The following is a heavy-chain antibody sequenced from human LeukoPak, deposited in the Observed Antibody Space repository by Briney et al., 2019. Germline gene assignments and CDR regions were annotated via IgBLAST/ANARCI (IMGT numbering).Heavy chain of an antibody. Sequence: ESGPALVKPTQTLTLTCTFSGFSLSTSGMCVSWVRQPPGKALEWLALIDWDDDKYYSTSLKTRLTISKDTSKNQVVLTMTNMDPVDTATYYCARTLYQLPNYYYMDVWGKGTTVTVSS. CDR3: ARTLYQLPNYYYMDV. CDR2: IDWDDDK. V-gene: IGHV2-70*20. CDR1: GFSLSTSGMC. D-gene: IGHD2-2*01. J-gene: IGHJ6*03.